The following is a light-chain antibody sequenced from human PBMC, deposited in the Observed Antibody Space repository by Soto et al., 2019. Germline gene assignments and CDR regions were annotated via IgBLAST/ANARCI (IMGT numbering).Light chain of an antibody. CDR1: QSVSSN. Sequence: EIVMTQSPATLSVSPGETATLSCRASQSVSSNLAWYQQKPGQAPRLLIYGASTRATGIPARFSGSGSGTEFTLTISSLQSEDFAVYYCQKYNNWPPTWTFGQGTKVEIK. CDR3: QKYNNWPPTWT. V-gene: IGKV3-15*01. J-gene: IGKJ1*01. CDR2: GAS.